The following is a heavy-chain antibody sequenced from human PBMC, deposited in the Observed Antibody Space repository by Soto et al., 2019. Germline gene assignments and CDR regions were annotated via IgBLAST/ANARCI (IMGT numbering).Heavy chain of an antibody. CDR2: ISSSSSYI. J-gene: IGHJ4*02. CDR3: ASPAAAAGFFFDY. D-gene: IGHD6-13*01. CDR1: GFTFSSYS. Sequence: PVGSLRLSCAASGFTFSSYSMNWVRQAPGKGLEWVSSISSSSSYIYYADSVKGRFTISRDNAKNSLYLQMNSLRAEDTAVYYCASPAAAAGFFFDYWGQGTLVTVSS. V-gene: IGHV3-21*01.